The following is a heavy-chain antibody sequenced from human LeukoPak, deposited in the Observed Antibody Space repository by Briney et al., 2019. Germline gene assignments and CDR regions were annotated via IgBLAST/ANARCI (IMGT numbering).Heavy chain of an antibody. Sequence: GASVKVSCKASGYTFTSYYMHWVRQAPGQGLEWMGIINPSGGSTSYAQKFQGRVTMTRDTSTSTVYMELSSLRSEDTAVYYCARDHLDTMGSLAKDYYYYYGMDVWGQGTTVTVSS. J-gene: IGHJ6*02. CDR2: INPSGGST. V-gene: IGHV1-46*01. D-gene: IGHD3-3*01. CDR3: ARDHLDTMGSLAKDYYYYYGMDV. CDR1: GYTFTSYY.